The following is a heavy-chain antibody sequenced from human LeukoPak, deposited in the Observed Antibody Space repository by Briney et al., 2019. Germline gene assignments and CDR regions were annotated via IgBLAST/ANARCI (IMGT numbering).Heavy chain of an antibody. J-gene: IGHJ6*03. D-gene: IGHD4-11*01. CDR1: GGTFSSYA. V-gene: IGHV1-69*05. CDR3: ARGPFDYINYYYCYYMDV. Sequence: SVKVSCKASGGTFSSYAISWVRQAPGQGLEWMGGIIPIFGTANYAQKFQGRVTITTDESTSTAYMELSSLRSEDTAVYYCARGPFDYINYYYCYYMDVWGKGTTVTVSS. CDR2: IIPIFGTA.